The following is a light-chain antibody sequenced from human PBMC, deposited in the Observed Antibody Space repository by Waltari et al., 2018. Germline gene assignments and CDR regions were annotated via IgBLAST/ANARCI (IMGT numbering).Light chain of an antibody. V-gene: IGKV4-1*01. CDR2: WAS. J-gene: IGKJ2*01. CDR1: QSLLYSSWDNNY. Sequence: DIVLTQSPDSLAVSLGERATINCKSIQSLLYSSWDNNYLTWYQQKPGQPPKLLISWASARESGVPDRFSGSGSGTDFTLTISSLQAEDVAVYYCQQYFRAPYTFGQGTKLEIK. CDR3: QQYFRAPYT.